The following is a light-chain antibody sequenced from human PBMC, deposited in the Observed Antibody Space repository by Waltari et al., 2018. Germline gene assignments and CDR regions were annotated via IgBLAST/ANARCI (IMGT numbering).Light chain of an antibody. V-gene: IGLV1-40*01. J-gene: IGLJ3*02. CDR1: RSNIGTNYV. CDR2: GNS. Sequence: QSVLTQSPSVSRAPGQGVTISCTGSRSNIGTNYVHWYQQLPGAAPKLLIYGNSNRPSGVPDRFSGSKSGTSASLAITVLQAEDEADYFCQSYDSSLTVVVFGGRTKLTVL. CDR3: QSYDSSLTVVV.